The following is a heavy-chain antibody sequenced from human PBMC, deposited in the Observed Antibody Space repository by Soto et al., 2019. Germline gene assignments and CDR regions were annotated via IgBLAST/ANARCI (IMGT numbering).Heavy chain of an antibody. CDR2: IYYSGST. CDR1: GGSISSGDYY. Sequence: SETLSLTCTDSGGSISSGDYYWSWIRQPPGKGLEWIGYIYYSGSTYYNPSLKSRVTISVDTSKNQFSLKLSSVTAADTAVYYCARDRIKVDTAMRDLDYYYGMDVWGQGTTVPVSS. J-gene: IGHJ6*02. V-gene: IGHV4-30-4*01. CDR3: ARDRIKVDTAMRDLDYYYGMDV. D-gene: IGHD5-18*01.